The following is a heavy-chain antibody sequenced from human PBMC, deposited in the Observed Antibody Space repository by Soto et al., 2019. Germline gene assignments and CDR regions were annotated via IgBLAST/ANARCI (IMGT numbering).Heavy chain of an antibody. J-gene: IGHJ5*02. Sequence: VQLVESGGGLVKPGGSLRLSCAASGFTFSSYSMNWVRQAPGKGLEWVSSISSSSSYIYYADSVKGRFTISRDNAKNSLYLQMNSLRAEDTAVYYCARSTMVRGVSGFDPWGQGTLVTVSS. D-gene: IGHD3-10*01. CDR1: GFTFSSYS. V-gene: IGHV3-21*01. CDR2: ISSSSSYI. CDR3: ARSTMVRGVSGFDP.